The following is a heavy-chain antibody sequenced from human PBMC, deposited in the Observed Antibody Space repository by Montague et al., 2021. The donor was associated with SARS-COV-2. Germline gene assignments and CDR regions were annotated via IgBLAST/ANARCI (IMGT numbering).Heavy chain of an antibody. CDR3: ARQEYYYVSSGYGRMDWFDP. J-gene: IGHJ5*02. CDR1: GGSISSSSYY. CDR2: IYYSGST. V-gene: IGHV4-39*01. D-gene: IGHD3-22*01. Sequence: SETLSLTCTVSGGSISSSSYYWGWIRQHPGKGLEWIGSIYYSGSTYYNPSLKSRVTISVDTSKNQFSLKLSSVTAADTAVYYRARQEYYYVSSGYGRMDWFDPWGQGTLVTVSS.